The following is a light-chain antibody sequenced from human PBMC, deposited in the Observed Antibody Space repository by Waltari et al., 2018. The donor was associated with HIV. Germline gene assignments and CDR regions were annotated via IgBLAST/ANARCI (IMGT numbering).Light chain of an antibody. CDR1: QRVSITY. J-gene: IGKJ1*01. V-gene: IGKV3-20*01. CDR2: GAS. CDR3: QQYGSSPRT. Sequence: EIVLTQSPGTLPLSPGERATLSSRASQRVSITYLAWYQQKPGQAPRLRIYGASSRATGIADRFSGSGSGTDFTLTISRLEPEDFAVYYCQQYGSSPRTFGQGTKVEIK.